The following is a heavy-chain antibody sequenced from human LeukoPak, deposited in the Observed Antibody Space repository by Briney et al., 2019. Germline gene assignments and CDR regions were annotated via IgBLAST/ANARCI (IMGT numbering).Heavy chain of an antibody. J-gene: IGHJ4*02. CDR2: IYHSGST. V-gene: IGHV4-38-2*02. Sequence: PSETLSLTCTVSGYSISSGYYWGWIRPPPGKGLEWIGSIYHSGSTYYNPSLKSRVTISVDTSKNNFSLKLSSVTAADTAVYYCARYSSGWYEFDYWGQGTLVTVSS. D-gene: IGHD6-19*01. CDR1: GYSISSGYY. CDR3: ARYSSGWYEFDY.